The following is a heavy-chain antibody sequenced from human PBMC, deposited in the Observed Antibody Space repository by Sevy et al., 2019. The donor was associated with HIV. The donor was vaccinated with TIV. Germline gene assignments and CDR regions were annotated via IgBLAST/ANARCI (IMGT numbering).Heavy chain of an antibody. Sequence: ASVKVSCKASGYTFTGQYIHWVRQAPGQGLEWMGWINPNSGNTNYAQEFQGRVTMTRDTSISTAYMELSGLKSDDTAVYFCARGLRVRGYRYGWFDYWGQGTLVTVSS. CDR1: GYTFTGQY. V-gene: IGHV1-2*02. D-gene: IGHD5-18*01. CDR3: ARGLRVRGYRYGWFDY. J-gene: IGHJ4*02. CDR2: INPNSGNT.